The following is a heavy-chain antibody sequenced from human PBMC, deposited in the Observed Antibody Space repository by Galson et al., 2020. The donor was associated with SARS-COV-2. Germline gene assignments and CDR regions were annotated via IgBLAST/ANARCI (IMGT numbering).Heavy chain of an antibody. V-gene: IGHV3-23*01. J-gene: IGHJ6*03. CDR3: AKTILAARYYYYMDV. CDR2: ISGSGTST. D-gene: IGHD3-3*01. CDR1: GFTFSDYA. Sequence: GESLKISCAASGFTFSDYAMTWVRQAPGKGLEWVSTISGSGTSTYYADSEKGRFTISRDNSKNTLYLQMNSLRVEDTALYYCAKTILAARYYYYMDVWGKGTTVTVSS.